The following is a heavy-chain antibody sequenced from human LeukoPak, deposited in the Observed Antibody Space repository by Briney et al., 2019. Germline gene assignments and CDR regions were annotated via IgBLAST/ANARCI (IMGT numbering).Heavy chain of an antibody. Sequence: SETLSLTCTVSGGSISSSSYYWGWIRQPPGEGLEWIGSIYYSGSTYYNPSLKSRVTISVDTSKNQFSLKLSSVTAADTAVYYCARESVSGSLNFDYWGQGTLVTVSS. CDR2: IYYSGST. V-gene: IGHV4-39*07. D-gene: IGHD1-26*01. J-gene: IGHJ4*02. CDR3: ARESVSGSLNFDY. CDR1: GGSISSSSYY.